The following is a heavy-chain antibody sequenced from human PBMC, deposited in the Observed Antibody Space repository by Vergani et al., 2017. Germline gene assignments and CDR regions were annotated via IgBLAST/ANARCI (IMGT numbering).Heavy chain of an antibody. D-gene: IGHD3-3*01. CDR1: GGSISSSSYY. J-gene: IGHJ6*02. V-gene: IGHV4-61*05. CDR2: IYTSGST. Sequence: QLQLQESGPGLVKPSETLSLTCTVSGGSISSSSYYWSWIRQPPGKGLEWIGYIYTSGSTNYNPSLKSRVTISVDTSKNQFSLKLSSVTAADTAVYYCASQSGYGQTYGMDVWGQGTTVTVSS. CDR3: ASQSGYGQTYGMDV.